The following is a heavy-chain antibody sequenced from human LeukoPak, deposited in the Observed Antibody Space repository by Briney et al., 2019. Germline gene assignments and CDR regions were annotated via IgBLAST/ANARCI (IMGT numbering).Heavy chain of an antibody. D-gene: IGHD6-13*01. J-gene: IGHJ4*02. CDR3: ARGRETYSSSWFFDY. CDR2: IWCDGSNK. Sequence: GGSLRLSCAASGFTFSSYGMHWVRQAPGKGLEWVAVIWCDGSNKYYADSVKGRFTISRDNSKNTLYLQMNSLRAEDTAVYYCARGRETYSSSWFFDYWGQGTLVTVSS. V-gene: IGHV3-33*01. CDR1: GFTFSSYG.